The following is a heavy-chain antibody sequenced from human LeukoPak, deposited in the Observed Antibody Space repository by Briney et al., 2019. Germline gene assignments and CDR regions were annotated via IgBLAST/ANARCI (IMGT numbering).Heavy chain of an antibody. CDR3: ARATGWGSYGGSPPMYYFDY. CDR2: INHSGST. J-gene: IGHJ4*02. Sequence: SETLSLTCTVSGGSISSSSYHWGWIRQPPGKGLEWIGEINHSGSTNYNPSLKSRVTISVDTSKNQFSLKLSSVTAADTAVYYCARATGWGSYGGSPPMYYFDYWGQGTLVTVSS. V-gene: IGHV4-39*07. D-gene: IGHD2-15*01. CDR1: GGSISSSSYH.